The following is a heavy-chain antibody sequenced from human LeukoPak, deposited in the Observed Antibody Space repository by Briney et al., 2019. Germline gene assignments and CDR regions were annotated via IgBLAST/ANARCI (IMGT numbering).Heavy chain of an antibody. CDR3: TKITTGTVNY. CDR1: GFTFRNYA. J-gene: IGHJ4*02. CDR2: ISGSADST. V-gene: IGHV3-23*01. D-gene: IGHD1-1*01. Sequence: PGGSLRLSCAASGFTFRNYAMTWVRQAPGKGLEWVSDISGSADSTNYADSVKGRFTISRDSSKNTLYLQMNSLRAEDTAIYYCTKITTGTVNYWGQGTLVTVSS.